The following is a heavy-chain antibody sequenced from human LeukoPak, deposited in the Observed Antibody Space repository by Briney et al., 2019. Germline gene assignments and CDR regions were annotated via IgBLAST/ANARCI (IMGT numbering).Heavy chain of an antibody. D-gene: IGHD4-17*01. J-gene: IGHJ4*02. Sequence: GASVKVSCKASGYTFTGYYMHWVRQAPGQGLEWMGWINPNSGGTNYAQKFQGRVTMTRDTSISTAYMELSRLRSDDTAVYYYARDFNDYGDYADGYFDYWGQGTLVTVSS. CDR3: ARDFNDYGDYADGYFDY. CDR2: INPNSGGT. V-gene: IGHV1-2*02. CDR1: GYTFTGYY.